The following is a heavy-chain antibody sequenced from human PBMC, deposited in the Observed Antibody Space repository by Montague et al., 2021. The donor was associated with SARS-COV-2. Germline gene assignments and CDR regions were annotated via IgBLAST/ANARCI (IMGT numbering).Heavy chain of an antibody. Sequence: SETLSLTCTVSGASMSGSSWGWIRQSPEKGLEWIGEIDHRGNTNYNPSLKSRVTISVDTSKNQLSLNLTSVTAADTAIYYCARGTRVVGITPGFRYWGQGTQVAVSS. CDR3: ARGTRVVGITPGFRY. V-gene: IGHV4-34*01. CDR2: IDHRGNT. CDR1: GASMSGSS. J-gene: IGHJ4*02. D-gene: IGHD2-21*01.